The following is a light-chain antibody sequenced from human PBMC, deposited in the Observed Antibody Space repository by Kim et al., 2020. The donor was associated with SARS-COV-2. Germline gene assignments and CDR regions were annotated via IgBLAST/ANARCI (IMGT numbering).Light chain of an antibody. CDR2: KAS. CDR1: QTISTW. J-gene: IGKJ2*01. CDR3: QQYNTYDFT. Sequence: DIQMTQSPSTLSASIGDSVTITCRASQTISTWLAWYQQRPGKAPKLLIYKASTLESGIPSRFSGSGSGTEFTLTISSLQPEDLATYYCQQYNTYDFTFGQGTKLEI. V-gene: IGKV1-5*03.